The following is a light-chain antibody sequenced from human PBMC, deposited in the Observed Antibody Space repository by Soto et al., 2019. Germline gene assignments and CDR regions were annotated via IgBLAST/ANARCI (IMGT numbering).Light chain of an antibody. V-gene: IGKV3-15*01. Sequence: EIVMTQSPATLSVSPGERATLSCRASQSVSSNLAWYQQKPGQAPRLLIYGASTRATGIPARFSGSGSGTEFTLTISSLRSEDFAVYYCQQDNNWPPYTCGQGTKLEIK. J-gene: IGKJ2*01. CDR3: QQDNNWPPYT. CDR2: GAS. CDR1: QSVSSN.